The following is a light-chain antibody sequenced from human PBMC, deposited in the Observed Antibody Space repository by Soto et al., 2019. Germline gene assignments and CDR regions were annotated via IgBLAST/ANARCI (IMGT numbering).Light chain of an antibody. CDR2: DAS. J-gene: IGKJ4*01. Sequence: EIVLTQSPAILSLSPGERATLYCRASQSVTIKLAWYQQKPGQPPRLLIYDASTRATGTPARFSGSGSGTDFTLSSSSLEPEDFAFYFCQHRANWPLTFGGGTKVEI. CDR1: QSVTIK. CDR3: QHRANWPLT. V-gene: IGKV3-11*01.